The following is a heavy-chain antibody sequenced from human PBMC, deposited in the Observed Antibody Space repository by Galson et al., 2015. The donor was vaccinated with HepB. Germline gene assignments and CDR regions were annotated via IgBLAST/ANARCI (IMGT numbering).Heavy chain of an antibody. CDR1: GLTFDDYA. CDR2: ISWNSGSI. V-gene: IGHV3-9*01. J-gene: IGHJ6*03. Sequence: SLRLSCAASGLTFDDYAMHWVRQAPGKGLEWVSGISWNSGSIGYADSVKGRFTISRDNAKNSLYLQMNSLRAEDTALYYCAKGVGSSPPSGMDVWGKGTTVTVSS. CDR3: AKGVGSSPPSGMDV. D-gene: IGHD6-6*01.